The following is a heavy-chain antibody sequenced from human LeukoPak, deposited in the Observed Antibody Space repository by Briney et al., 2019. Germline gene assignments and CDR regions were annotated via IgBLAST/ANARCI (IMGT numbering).Heavy chain of an antibody. V-gene: IGHV1-69*13. CDR3: AVGGATGGFDY. J-gene: IGHJ4*02. Sequence: SVRVSRKASGGTFSSYAISWVRQAPGQGLEWMGGITPIFGTANYAQKFQGRVTITADESTSTAYMELSSLRSEDTAVYYCAVGGATGGFDYWGQGTLVTVSS. CDR2: ITPIFGTA. CDR1: GGTFSSYA. D-gene: IGHD1-26*01.